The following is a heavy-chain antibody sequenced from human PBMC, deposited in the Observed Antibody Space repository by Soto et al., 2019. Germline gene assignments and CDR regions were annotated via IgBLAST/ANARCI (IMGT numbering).Heavy chain of an antibody. CDR1: CGSISSSSYY. V-gene: IGHV4-39*01. Sequence: SETLSLTCTVSCGSISSSSYYGGWIRQPPGKGLEWVGSIYYSGSTYDNPSLNSRVTISVDTSNNQCSLKLSSVTAADTAVYYCARHLFGVAGTGLRYYFACWGQGTLVTDS. CDR3: ARHLFGVAGTGLRYYFAC. D-gene: IGHD6-19*01. CDR2: IYYSGST. J-gene: IGHJ4*02.